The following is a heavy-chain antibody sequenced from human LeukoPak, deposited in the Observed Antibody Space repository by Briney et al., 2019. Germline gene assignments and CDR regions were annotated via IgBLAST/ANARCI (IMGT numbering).Heavy chain of an antibody. CDR1: GFTFSNYW. CDR3: GRNIPVGACFHDS. V-gene: IGHV3-7*01. Sequence: GGTLGLSCAASGFTFSNYWMSWVRQAPGKGLEWVANINEGGSWSVVSVKGRFTISRDNAKNLLHLQMSDVRGDDTAVYYCGRNIPVGACFHDSWGQGTLVSVSS. CDR2: INEGGSW. J-gene: IGHJ5*01. D-gene: IGHD1-26*01.